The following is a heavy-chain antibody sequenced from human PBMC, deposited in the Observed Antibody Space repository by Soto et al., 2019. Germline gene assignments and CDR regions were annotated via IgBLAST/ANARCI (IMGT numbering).Heavy chain of an antibody. D-gene: IGHD6-19*01. CDR2: IYYSGST. Sequence: SETLSLTCTVSGGSISSYYWSWIRQPPGKGLEWIGYIYYSGSTNYNPSLKSRVTISVDTSKNQFSLKLSSVTAADTAVYYCARGRIYSSGWPNWFDPWGQGTLVTVS. V-gene: IGHV4-59*01. CDR3: ARGRIYSSGWPNWFDP. J-gene: IGHJ5*02. CDR1: GGSISSYY.